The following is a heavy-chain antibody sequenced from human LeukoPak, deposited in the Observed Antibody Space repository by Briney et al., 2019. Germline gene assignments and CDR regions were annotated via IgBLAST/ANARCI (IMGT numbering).Heavy chain of an antibody. J-gene: IGHJ6*02. V-gene: IGHV4-59*12. CDR1: GGSISSYY. Sequence: PSETLSLTCTVSGGSISSYYWSWIRQPPGKGLEWIGYIYYSGSTNYNPSLKSRVTISVDTSKNQFSLKLSSVTAADTAVYYCARDQYYYDSSGYQSHYYYGMDVWGQGTTVTVSS. CDR2: IYYSGST. CDR3: ARDQYYYDSSGYQSHYYYGMDV. D-gene: IGHD3-22*01.